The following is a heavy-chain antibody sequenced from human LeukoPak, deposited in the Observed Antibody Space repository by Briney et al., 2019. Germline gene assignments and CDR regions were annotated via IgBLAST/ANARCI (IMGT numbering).Heavy chain of an antibody. CDR3: VKGPREVRGVIITFYFDY. V-gene: IGHV3-23*01. J-gene: IGHJ4*02. CDR1: GFTFSSYA. CDR2: ISGSGNST. D-gene: IGHD3-10*01. Sequence: PGGSLRLSCAASGFTFSSYAMSWVRQAPGKGLEWVSSISGSGNSTYYADSVKGRFTISSDNSKNTLYLQMNSLRAEDTAVYYCVKGPREVRGVIITFYFDYWGQGTLVTVSS.